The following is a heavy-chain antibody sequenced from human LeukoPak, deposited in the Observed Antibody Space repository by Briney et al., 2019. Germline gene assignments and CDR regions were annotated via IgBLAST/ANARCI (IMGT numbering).Heavy chain of an antibody. J-gene: IGHJ6*02. V-gene: IGHV1-3*01. CDR1: GYTFTSYG. CDR2: INAGNGNT. D-gene: IGHD3-10*01. CDR3: ASKGEVLRGLWFGELWGSYGMDV. Sequence: ASVKVSCKASGYTFTSYGISWVRQAPGQRLEWMGWINAGNGNTKYSQKFQGRVTITRDTSASTAYMELSSLRSEDTAVYYCASKGEVLRGLWFGELWGSYGMDVWGQGTTVTVSS.